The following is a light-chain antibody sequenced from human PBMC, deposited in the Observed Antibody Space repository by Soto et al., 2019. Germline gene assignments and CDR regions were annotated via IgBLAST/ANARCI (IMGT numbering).Light chain of an antibody. CDR1: HSVSSN. CDR3: QQYYKLPWT. CDR2: GTS. V-gene: IGKV3-15*01. J-gene: IGKJ1*01. Sequence: EIVLTPSPATLSVSPGERATLSCRASHSVSSNLAWYQQKPGQAPRLLIYGTSTRATGIPARFSGSGSGTEFTLTISSLQSEDFAVYCRQQYYKLPWTFGQGTKVDIK.